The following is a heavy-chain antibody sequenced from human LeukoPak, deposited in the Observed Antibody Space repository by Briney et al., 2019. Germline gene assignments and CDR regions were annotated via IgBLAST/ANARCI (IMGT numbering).Heavy chain of an antibody. J-gene: IGHJ4*02. CDR1: GGTFSSYA. CDR2: IIPIFGTA. Sequence: SVKVSCKASGGTFSSYAISWVRQAPGQGLEWMGGIIPIFGTANYAQKFQGRVTITTDESTSTAYMELSSLRSEDTAVYYCARVGLPGYYKGYYFDYWGQGTLVTVSS. D-gene: IGHD3-9*01. CDR3: ARVGLPGYYKGYYFDY. V-gene: IGHV1-69*05.